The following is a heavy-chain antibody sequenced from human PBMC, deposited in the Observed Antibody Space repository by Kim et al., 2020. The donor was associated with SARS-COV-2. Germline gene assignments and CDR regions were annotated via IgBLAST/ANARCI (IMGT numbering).Heavy chain of an antibody. V-gene: IGHV3-30*18. Sequence: GGSLRLSCAASGFTFSSYGMHWVRQAPGKGLEWVAVISYDGSNKYYADSVKGRFTISRDNSKNTLYLQMNSLRAEDTAVYYCAKDVAVHSTTFIAARRPVAGGMDVWGQGTTVTVSS. J-gene: IGHJ6*02. CDR2: ISYDGSNK. D-gene: IGHD6-6*01. CDR1: GFTFSSYG. CDR3: AKDVAVHSTTFIAARRPVAGGMDV.